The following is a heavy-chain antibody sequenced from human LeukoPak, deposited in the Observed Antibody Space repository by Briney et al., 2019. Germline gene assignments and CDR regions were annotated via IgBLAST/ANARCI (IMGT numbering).Heavy chain of an antibody. CDR1: GGSFSGYY. CDR2: INHSGST. V-gene: IGHV4-34*01. CDR3: ARHMVSGWYVPSGY. J-gene: IGHJ4*02. Sequence: SETLSLTCAVYGGSFSGYYWSWLRQPPGKGLEWIGEINHSGSTNYNPSLKSRVTISVDTSKNQFSLKLSSVTAADTAVYYCARHMVSGWYVPSGYWGQGTLVTVSS. D-gene: IGHD6-19*01.